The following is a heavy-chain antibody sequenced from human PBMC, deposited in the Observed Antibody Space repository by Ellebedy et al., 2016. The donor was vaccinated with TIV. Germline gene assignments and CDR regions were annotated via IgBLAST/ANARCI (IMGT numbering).Heavy chain of an antibody. D-gene: IGHD3-16*01. CDR2: IKSKTDGGTT. V-gene: IGHV3-15*01. CDR1: GFTLSKAW. Sequence: PGGSLRLSCAGYGFTLSKAWMRWVRQAPGKGLEWVGRIKSKTDGGTTDYAAPVKGRFTISRDDSKNTLYLQMNILRTEDTAVYYCTTLGGFDYWGQGTLVTVSS. J-gene: IGHJ4*02. CDR3: TTLGGFDY.